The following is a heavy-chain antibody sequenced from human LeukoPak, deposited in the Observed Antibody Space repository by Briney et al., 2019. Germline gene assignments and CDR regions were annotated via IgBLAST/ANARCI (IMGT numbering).Heavy chain of an antibody. CDR2: INPNSGGT. D-gene: IGHD6-19*01. V-gene: IGHV1-2*02. Sequence: ASVKVSCKASGYTFTGYYMHWVRQAPGQGLEWMGWINPNSGGTNYAQKFQGRVTMTGDTSISTAYMELSRLRSDDTAVYYCARTLIEKQWLQLDYWGQGTLVTVSS. CDR1: GYTFTGYY. J-gene: IGHJ4*02. CDR3: ARTLIEKQWLQLDY.